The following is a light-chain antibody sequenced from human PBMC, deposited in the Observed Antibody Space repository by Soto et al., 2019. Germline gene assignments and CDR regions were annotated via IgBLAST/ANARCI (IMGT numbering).Light chain of an antibody. CDR1: QTVSKF. CDR2: SAS. J-gene: IGKJ1*01. V-gene: IGKV1-39*01. Sequence: DVQMTQSPSSLSASVGDSVTIACRASQTVSKFVNWYQQKPGKVPDLLIYSASTLYSGVPSRFSGGGSGTEFTLTISNLQPEDFATYYCQQTYSRPRTFAQGTKV. CDR3: QQTYSRPRT.